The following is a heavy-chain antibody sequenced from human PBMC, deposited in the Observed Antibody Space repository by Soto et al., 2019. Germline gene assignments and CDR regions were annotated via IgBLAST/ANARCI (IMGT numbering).Heavy chain of an antibody. CDR2: ISWNSGSI. D-gene: IGHD3-3*01. J-gene: IGHJ4*02. CDR1: GFTFDDYA. CDR3: AKDRRFLEWLYKVKWGNFDY. Sequence: DVQLVESGGGLVQPGRSLRLSCAASGFTFDDYAMHWVRQAPGKGLEWVSGISWNSGSIGYADSVKGRFTISRDNAKNSLYLQMNSLRAEDTALYYCAKDRRFLEWLYKVKWGNFDYWGQGTLVTVSS. V-gene: IGHV3-9*01.